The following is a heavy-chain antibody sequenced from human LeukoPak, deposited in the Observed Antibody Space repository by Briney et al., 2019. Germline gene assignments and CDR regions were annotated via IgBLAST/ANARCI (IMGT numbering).Heavy chain of an antibody. J-gene: IGHJ4*02. D-gene: IGHD3-22*01. V-gene: IGHV3-48*04. Sequence: GGSLRLSCAASGFTFSSYSMNWVRQAPGKGLEWVSHIRSSGTTVYYADSVKGRFTISRDNAKNSLYLQMNSLRAEDTAIYYCARVLYQYYYDSSGYLFDYWGQGSLVTVSS. CDR1: GFTFSSYS. CDR2: IRSSGTTV. CDR3: ARVLYQYYYDSSGYLFDY.